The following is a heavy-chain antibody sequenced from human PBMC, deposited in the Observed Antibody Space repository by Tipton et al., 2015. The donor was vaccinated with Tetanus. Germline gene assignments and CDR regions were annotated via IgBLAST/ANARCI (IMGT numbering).Heavy chain of an antibody. CDR1: GGSLSSLL. Sequence: LRLSCTVSGGSLSSLLWTWTRLSPGKGLEWIGYIDHSGNTNYNPSLRSRVTILVDKSKNQLSLKLRSVAAADTAVYFCARDPYYNGGGYFDYWGQGTLVTVSS. V-gene: IGHV4-59*11. J-gene: IGHJ4*02. D-gene: IGHD3-10*01. CDR2: IDHSGNT. CDR3: ARDPYYNGGGYFDY.